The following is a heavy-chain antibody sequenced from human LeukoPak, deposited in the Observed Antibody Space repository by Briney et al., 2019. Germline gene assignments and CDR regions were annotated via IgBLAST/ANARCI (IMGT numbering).Heavy chain of an antibody. J-gene: IGHJ5*02. CDR2: IYYSGST. D-gene: IGHD2-2*01. V-gene: IGHV4-59*01. CDR1: GGSISSYY. Sequence: SETLSLTCTVSGGSISSYYWSWIRQPPGKGLEWIGYIYYSGSTNYNPSLKSRVTISVDMSKNQFSLKLSSVTAADTAVYYCARDSCSSTSCRNWFDPWGQGTLVTVSS. CDR3: ARDSCSSTSCRNWFDP.